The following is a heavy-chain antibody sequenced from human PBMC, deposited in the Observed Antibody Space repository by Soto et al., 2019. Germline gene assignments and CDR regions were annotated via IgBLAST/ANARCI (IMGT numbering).Heavy chain of an antibody. Sequence: SVKVSCKASGGTFSSYAISWVRQAPGQGLEWMGGIIPIFGTANYAQKSQGRVTITADESTSTAYMELSSLRSEDTAVYYCASAYGHYYYGMDVWGQGTTVTVSS. CDR1: GGTFSSYA. J-gene: IGHJ6*02. D-gene: IGHD2-21*01. CDR2: IIPIFGTA. CDR3: ASAYGHYYYGMDV. V-gene: IGHV1-69*13.